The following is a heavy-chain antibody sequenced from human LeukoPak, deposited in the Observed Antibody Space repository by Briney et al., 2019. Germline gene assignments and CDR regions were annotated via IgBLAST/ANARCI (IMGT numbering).Heavy chain of an antibody. V-gene: IGHV3-33*06. CDR1: GFTFSHYG. CDR2: IWNDGSNK. D-gene: IGHD4-11*01. Sequence: GGSLRLSCAASGFTFSHYGMHWVRQSPGKGLEWVAVIWNDGSNKYYADSVKGRFTISRDNSKNTVYLHMDSLRAEDTALYYCAKDAQGGFDYSNSLEYWGQGTLVTVSS. J-gene: IGHJ4*02. CDR3: AKDAQGGFDYSNSLEY.